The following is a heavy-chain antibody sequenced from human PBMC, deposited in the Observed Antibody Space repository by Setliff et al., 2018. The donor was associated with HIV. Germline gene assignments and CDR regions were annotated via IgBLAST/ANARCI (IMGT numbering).Heavy chain of an antibody. CDR3: AREVFSGWGFDY. CDR1: GGSISSSNYY. Sequence: SETLSLTCTVSGGSISSSNYYWGWIRQPPGKGLEWIGNIYYSGSTYYNPSLKSRVTISVDTSKNQFSLKLSSVTAADTAVYYCAREVFSGWGFDYWGQGTLVTGSS. J-gene: IGHJ4*02. V-gene: IGHV4-39*07. CDR2: IYYSGST. D-gene: IGHD6-19*01.